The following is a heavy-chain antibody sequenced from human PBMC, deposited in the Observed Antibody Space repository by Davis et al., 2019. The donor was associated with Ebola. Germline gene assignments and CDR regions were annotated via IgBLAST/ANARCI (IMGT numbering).Heavy chain of an antibody. D-gene: IGHD3-3*01. Sequence: MPSETLSLTCTVSGGSISSYYWSWIRQPPGKGLEWIGHIYYSGSTNYNPSLKSRVTISVDTSKNQFSLRLSSVTAADTAVYYYARVRSGYYSYGMDVWGQGTTVTVSS. V-gene: IGHV4-59*12. CDR1: GGSISSYY. CDR3: ARVRSGYYSYGMDV. CDR2: IYYSGST. J-gene: IGHJ6*02.